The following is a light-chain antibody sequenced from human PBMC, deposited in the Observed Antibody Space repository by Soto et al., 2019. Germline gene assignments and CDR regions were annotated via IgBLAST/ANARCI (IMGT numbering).Light chain of an antibody. CDR1: QSISSW. CDR3: QHYNTYPCT. V-gene: IGKV1-5*03. CDR2: KAS. J-gene: IGKJ1*01. Sequence: DIQMTQSPSTLSAPVGDRVTITCRASQSISSWVAWYQQKPGKGPKLLIYKASHLESGVPSRFSGSGSGTEFTLTISSLQPGDFATYYCQHYNTYPCTFGHGTKVDIK.